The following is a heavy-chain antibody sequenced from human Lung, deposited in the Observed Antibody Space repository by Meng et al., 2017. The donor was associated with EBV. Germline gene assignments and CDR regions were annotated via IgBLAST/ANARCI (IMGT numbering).Heavy chain of an antibody. CDR1: GFTFSGYG. CDR2: LPSDGGNT. CDR3: ARDLSGRFDP. Sequence: QVQLVESGGGVVQPGRSLRLSCAASGFTFSGYGMSWVRQAPGKGPEWVAILPSDGGNTYYSDSVKGRFTISRDNSKKTLYLQMNSLRAEDTAVYYCARDLSGRFDPWGQGTLVTVSS. D-gene: IGHD1-26*01. V-gene: IGHV3-30*03. J-gene: IGHJ5*02.